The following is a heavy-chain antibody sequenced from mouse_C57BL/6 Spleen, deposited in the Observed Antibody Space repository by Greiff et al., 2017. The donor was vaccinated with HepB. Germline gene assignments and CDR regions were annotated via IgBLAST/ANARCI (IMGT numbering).Heavy chain of an antibody. D-gene: IGHD1-3*01. J-gene: IGHJ2*01. Sequence: LQESGAELVRPGTSVKVSCKASGYAFTNYLIEWVKQRPGQGLEWIGVINPGSGGTNYNEKFKGKATLTADKSSSTAYMQLSSLTSEDSAVYFCARADNPGYFDYWGQGTTLTVSS. V-gene: IGHV1-54*01. CDR1: GYAFTNYL. CDR3: ARADNPGYFDY. CDR2: INPGSGGT.